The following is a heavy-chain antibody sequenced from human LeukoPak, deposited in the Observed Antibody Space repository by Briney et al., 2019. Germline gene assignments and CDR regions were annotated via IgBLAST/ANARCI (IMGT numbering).Heavy chain of an antibody. J-gene: IGHJ4*02. CDR1: GGSISSGGYY. CDR2: IYHSGST. CDR3: ARQRGYQLFFDD. V-gene: IGHV4-30-2*01. Sequence: SETLSLTCTVSGGSISSGGYYWSWIRQPPGKGLEWIGYIYHSGSTYYNPSLKSRVTISVDRSKNQFSLKLDSVTAADTAVYYCARQRGYQLFFDDWGQGTLVTVSS. D-gene: IGHD2-2*01.